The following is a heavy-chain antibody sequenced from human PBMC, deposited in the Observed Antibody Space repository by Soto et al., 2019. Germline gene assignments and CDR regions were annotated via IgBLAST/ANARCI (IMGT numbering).Heavy chain of an antibody. CDR1: GFTFSTYA. D-gene: IGHD2-15*01. V-gene: IGHV3-23*01. CDR2: ISGRGDET. J-gene: IGHJ3*02. Sequence: EVQLLESGGGLVQRGGSLRLSCAASGFTFSTYAMAWVRQAPGKGLEWVSTISGRGDETYYADSVKGRFTISRDNSRSTLWLQMNSLRAEDTAVYYCSKDNEGLPHDAFDIWGQGTMVTVSS. CDR3: SKDNEGLPHDAFDI.